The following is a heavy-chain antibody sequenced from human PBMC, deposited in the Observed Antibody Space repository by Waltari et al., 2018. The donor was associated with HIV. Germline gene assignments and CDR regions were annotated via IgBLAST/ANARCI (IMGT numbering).Heavy chain of an antibody. J-gene: IGHJ4*02. CDR2: IYWNDDK. D-gene: IGHD6-19*01. V-gene: IGHV2-5*01. CDR3: AHGNPPHFIAVASRGNYFDY. Sequence: GWIRQPPGKALEWLALIYWNDDKRYSPSLKSRLTITKDTSKNQVVLTMTNMDPVDTATYYCAHGNPPHFIAVASRGNYFDYWGQGTLVTVSS.